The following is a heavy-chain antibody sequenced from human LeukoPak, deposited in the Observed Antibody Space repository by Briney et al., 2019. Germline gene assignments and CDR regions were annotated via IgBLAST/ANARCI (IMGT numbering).Heavy chain of an antibody. CDR2: IYYSGSL. CDR3: AREGSSSSSRGEIDY. D-gene: IGHD6-6*01. CDR1: GDSISSYY. J-gene: IGHJ4*02. Sequence: PSETLSLTCTVSGDSISSYYWSWIRQPPGKGLEWIGYIYYSGSLNYNPSLKSRVTMSVDTSKNQFSLKLTSVTAADTAVYYCAREGSSSSSRGEIDYWGQGTLVTVSS. V-gene: IGHV4-59*01.